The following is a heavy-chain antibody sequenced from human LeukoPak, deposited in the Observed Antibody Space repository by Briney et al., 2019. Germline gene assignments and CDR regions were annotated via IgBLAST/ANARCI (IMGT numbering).Heavy chain of an antibody. D-gene: IGHD2/OR15-2a*01. Sequence: GGSLSLSCLASGFSFNSYTMNWVHEAPGKGLEWVSTISPGVSGYTWYAESVKGRFTISRDNPENSLYLQMDSLRADDTAVYSCVRDVSRRIGMDVWGQGTTVTVSS. CDR3: VRDVSRRIGMDV. J-gene: IGHJ6*02. V-gene: IGHV3-21*06. CDR1: GFSFNSYT. CDR2: ISPGVSGYT.